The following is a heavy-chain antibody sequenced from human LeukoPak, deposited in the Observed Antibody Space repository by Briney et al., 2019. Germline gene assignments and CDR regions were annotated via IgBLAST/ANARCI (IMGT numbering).Heavy chain of an antibody. Sequence: KSSETLSLTCTVSGGSISSYYWSWIRQPPGKGLEWIGYIYYSGSTNYNPSLKSRVTISVDTSKNQFSLKLSSVTAADTAVYYCARRGGDRYYFDYGGQGTLFPVSS. CDR3: ARRGGDRYYFDY. V-gene: IGHV4-59*08. CDR2: IYYSGST. J-gene: IGHJ4*02. CDR1: GGSISSYY. D-gene: IGHD2-21*02.